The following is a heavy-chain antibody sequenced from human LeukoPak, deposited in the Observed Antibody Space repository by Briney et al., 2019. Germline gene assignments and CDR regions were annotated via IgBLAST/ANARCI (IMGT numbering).Heavy chain of an antibody. J-gene: IGHJ6*03. D-gene: IGHD6-13*01. CDR3: ARDRDEYSSSRDYYYYYMDV. Sequence: SVKVSCKASGGTFSSYAISWVRQAPGQGLEWMGGIIPIFGTANYAQKFQGRVTITADESTSTAYMELSNLRSEDTAAYYCARDRDEYSSSRDYYYYYMDVWGKGTTVTVSS. CDR2: IIPIFGTA. V-gene: IGHV1-69*13. CDR1: GGTFSSYA.